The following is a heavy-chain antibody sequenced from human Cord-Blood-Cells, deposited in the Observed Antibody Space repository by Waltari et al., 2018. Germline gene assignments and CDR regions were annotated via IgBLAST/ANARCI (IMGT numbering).Heavy chain of an antibody. V-gene: IGHV1-2*02. D-gene: IGHD7-27*01. CDR1: GHTFTGYY. CDR2: INPNSGGT. Sequence: VQPVQSGAEGKKPGASVTVSCKASGHTFTGYYMHRMRQAPGQGLEWMGWINPNSGGTNYAQKFQGRVTMTRDTSISTAYMELSRLRSDDTAVYYCARSTGTGEYDYWGQGTLVTVSS. J-gene: IGHJ4*02. CDR3: ARSTGTGEYDY.